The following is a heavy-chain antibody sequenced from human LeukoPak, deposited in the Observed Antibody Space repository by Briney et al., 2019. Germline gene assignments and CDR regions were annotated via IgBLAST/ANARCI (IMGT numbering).Heavy chain of an antibody. D-gene: IGHD6-6*01. CDR2: ISWNSGSI. J-gene: IGHJ4*02. CDR3: AKDWGNGVSSSIYYFDY. V-gene: IGHV3-9*03. Sequence: GGSLRLSCAASGFTFDDYAMHWVRQAPGKGLEWVSGISWNSGSIGYADSVKGRFTISRDNAKNSLYLQMNSLRAGDMALYYCAKDWGNGVSSSIYYFDYWGQGTLVTVSS. CDR1: GFTFDDYA.